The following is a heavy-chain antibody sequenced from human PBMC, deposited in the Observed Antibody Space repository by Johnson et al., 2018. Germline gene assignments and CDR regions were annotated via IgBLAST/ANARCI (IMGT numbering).Heavy chain of an antibody. D-gene: IGHD1-1*01. CDR3: AKDQYDSPLRYFQH. CDR2: ISWNSGSI. J-gene: IGHJ1*01. CDR1: GFTFSSYS. Sequence: VQLVESGGGLVQPGGSLRLSCAASGFTFSSYSMHWVRQAPGKGLEWVSGISWNSGSIGYADSVKGRFTISRDNAKNSLYLQMNSLRAEDTALYYCAKDQYDSPLRYFQHWGQGTLVTVSS. V-gene: IGHV3-9*01.